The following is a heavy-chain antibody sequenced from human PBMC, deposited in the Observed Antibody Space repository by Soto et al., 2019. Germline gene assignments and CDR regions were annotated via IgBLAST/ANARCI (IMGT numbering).Heavy chain of an antibody. Sequence: PGGSLRLSCAASGFTFSSFAMSWVRQAPGKGLEWVSAISGSGDSTYYADSVKGRFTISRDNSKNTLYLQMNSLRAEDTAVYYCAKVGTVVTAELDYWGQGTLVTVSS. V-gene: IGHV3-23*01. D-gene: IGHD2-21*02. CDR3: AKVGTVVTAELDY. CDR2: ISGSGDST. CDR1: GFTFSSFA. J-gene: IGHJ4*02.